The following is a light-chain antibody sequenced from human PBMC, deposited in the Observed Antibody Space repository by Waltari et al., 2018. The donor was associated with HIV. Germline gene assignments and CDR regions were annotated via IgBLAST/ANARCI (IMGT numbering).Light chain of an antibody. CDR3: QQYGSSPPWT. J-gene: IGKJ1*01. CDR2: GSS. CDR1: QSVVRN. Sequence: EIVMTQSPATLSVSPGERAILSCRASQSVVRNLAWYQQNPGQAPRLLIYGSSTRAPGIPARFSGSGSGTEFTLTISGLQSEDFAVYHRQQYGSSPPWTFGQGTKVEVK. V-gene: IGKV3-15*01.